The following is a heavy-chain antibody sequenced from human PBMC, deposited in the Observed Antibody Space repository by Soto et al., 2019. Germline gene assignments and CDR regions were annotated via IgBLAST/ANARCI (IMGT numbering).Heavy chain of an antibody. CDR1: GGSISSGDYY. CDR3: AREKGLRYSDY. V-gene: IGHV4-30-4*01. Sequence: PSETLSLTCTVSGGSISSGDYYWSWIRQPPGKGLEWIGYIYYSGSTYYNPSLKSRVTISVDTSKNQFSLKLSSVTAADTAVYYCAREKGLRYSDYWGQGTLVTVSS. D-gene: IGHD3-9*01. CDR2: IYYSGST. J-gene: IGHJ4*02.